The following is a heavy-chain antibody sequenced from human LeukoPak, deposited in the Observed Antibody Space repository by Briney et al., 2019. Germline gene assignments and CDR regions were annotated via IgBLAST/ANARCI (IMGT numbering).Heavy chain of an antibody. J-gene: IGHJ4*02. Sequence: PGGSLRLSCAAPGFMVHDYAIHWFRQAPGKGLEWVSLISGDGGSTFYADSVKGRFTISRDNSKNSLYLQMNSLRSDDTALYYCARESESSGWYDYWGQGTLVTVSS. CDR1: GFMVHDYA. CDR2: ISGDGGST. V-gene: IGHV3-43*02. CDR3: ARESESSGWYDY. D-gene: IGHD6-19*01.